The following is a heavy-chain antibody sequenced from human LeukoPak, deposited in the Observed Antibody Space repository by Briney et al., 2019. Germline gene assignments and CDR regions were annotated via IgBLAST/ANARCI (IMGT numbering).Heavy chain of an antibody. Sequence: SETLSLTCTVSGGSINSGNYYWSWTRQPAGKGLEWIGRIFTSGTTNYNPSLRSRLTLSLDTSKNQVSLKLSSVTAADTALYFCARVGGTENWFDPWGQGTLVTVSS. CDR1: GGSINSGNYY. CDR3: ARVGGTENWFDP. V-gene: IGHV4-61*02. J-gene: IGHJ5*02. D-gene: IGHD1-26*01. CDR2: IFTSGTT.